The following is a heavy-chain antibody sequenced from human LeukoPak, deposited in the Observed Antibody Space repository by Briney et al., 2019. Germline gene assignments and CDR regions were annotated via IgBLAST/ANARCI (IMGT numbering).Heavy chain of an antibody. V-gene: IGHV3-74*01. J-gene: IGHJ6*03. CDR1: GFTFSSYW. CDR2: IKTDGSST. CDR3: ARVSIAGYPYYYMDV. D-gene: IGHD5-18*01. Sequence: GGSLRLSCAASGFTFSSYWMHWVRHAPGKGLVWVSHIKTDGSSTNYAESVKGRFTISRDNSKNTLYLQMNGLRAEDTALYSCARVSIAGYPYYYMDVWGKGTSVTVSS.